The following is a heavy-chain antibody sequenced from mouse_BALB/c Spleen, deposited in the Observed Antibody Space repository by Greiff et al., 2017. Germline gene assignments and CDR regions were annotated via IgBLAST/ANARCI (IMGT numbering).Heavy chain of an antibody. V-gene: IGHV5-6*02. D-gene: IGHD2-4*01. Sequence: EVKLVESGGDLVKPGGSLKLSCAASGFTFSSYGMSWVRQTPDKRLEWVATISSGGSYTYYPDSVKGRFTISRDNAKNTLYLQMSSLKSEDTAMYYCARRIYYDYDTFAYWGQGTLVTVSA. CDR3: ARRIYYDYDTFAY. CDR2: ISSGGSYT. J-gene: IGHJ3*01. CDR1: GFTFSSYG.